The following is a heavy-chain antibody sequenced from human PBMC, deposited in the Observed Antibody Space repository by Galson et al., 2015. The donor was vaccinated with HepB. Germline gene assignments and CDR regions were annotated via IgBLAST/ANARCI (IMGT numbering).Heavy chain of an antibody. J-gene: IGHJ4*02. CDR1: GFTFSSYA. Sequence: SLRLSCAASGFTFSSYAMSWVRQAPGKGLEWVSAISGSGGSTYYADSVKGRFTISRDNSKNTLYLQMNSLRVEDTAVYYCAKYGRSSWSDFDYWGQGTLVTVSS. CDR3: AKYGRSSWSDFDY. V-gene: IGHV3-23*01. D-gene: IGHD6-13*01. CDR2: ISGSGGST.